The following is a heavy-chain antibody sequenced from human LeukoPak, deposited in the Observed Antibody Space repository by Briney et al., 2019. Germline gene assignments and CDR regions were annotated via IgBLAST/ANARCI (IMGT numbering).Heavy chain of an antibody. D-gene: IGHD3-22*01. J-gene: IGHJ6*02. CDR2: ISSSSSTI. CDR3: AKDKRYYDSSGSPYYYYGMDV. CDR1: GFTFSSYG. Sequence: PGGSLRLSCAASGFTFSSYGMNWVRQAPGKGLEWVSYISSSSSTIYYADSVKGRFTISRDNSKNTLHLQMNSLRAEDTAVYYCAKDKRYYDSSGSPYYYYGMDVWGQGTTVTVSS. V-gene: IGHV3-48*01.